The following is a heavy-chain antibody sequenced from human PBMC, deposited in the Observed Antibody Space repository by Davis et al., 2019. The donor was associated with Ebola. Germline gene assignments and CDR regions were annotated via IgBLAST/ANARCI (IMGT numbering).Heavy chain of an antibody. D-gene: IGHD4-17*01. J-gene: IGHJ4*02. V-gene: IGHV4-39*01. CDR3: ARHPDYGDYGLDY. CDR2: IYYSGST. Sequence: MPSETLSLTCSVSGGSISSSSYYWGWIRQPPGKGLEWIGSIYYSGSTNYNPSLKSRVTISVDTSKNQFSLKLSSVTAADTAVYYCARHPDYGDYGLDYWGQGTLVTVSS. CDR1: GGSISSSSYY.